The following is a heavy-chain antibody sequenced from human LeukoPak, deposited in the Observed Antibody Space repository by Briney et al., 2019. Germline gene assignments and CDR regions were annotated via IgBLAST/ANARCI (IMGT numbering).Heavy chain of an antibody. CDR2: IKQDGSEK. D-gene: IGHD3-22*01. CDR3: AGDKGDYDTSGSLFVF. CDR1: GFTFSRYW. Sequence: GGSLRLSCVASGFTFSRYWMSWVRQVPTKGLEWVANIKQDGSEKYYVDSVKGRFTISRDNAKNSLYLQMNSLRAEDTAVYYCAGDKGDYDTSGSLFVFGGQGTLVTVSS. V-gene: IGHV3-7*03. J-gene: IGHJ4*02.